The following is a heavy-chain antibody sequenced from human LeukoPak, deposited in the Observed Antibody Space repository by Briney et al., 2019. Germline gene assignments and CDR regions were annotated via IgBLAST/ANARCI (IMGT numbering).Heavy chain of an antibody. D-gene: IGHD4-17*01. CDR3: ARGHDYGDYGWYFDL. Sequence: SETLSLTCAVYGGSFSGYYWSWIRQPPGKGLEWIGEINHSGSTNYNPSLKSRVTISVDTSKNQFSLKLSSVTAADTAVYYCARGHDYGDYGWYFDLWGRGTLVTVSS. CDR1: GGSFSGYY. V-gene: IGHV4-34*01. CDR2: INHSGST. J-gene: IGHJ2*01.